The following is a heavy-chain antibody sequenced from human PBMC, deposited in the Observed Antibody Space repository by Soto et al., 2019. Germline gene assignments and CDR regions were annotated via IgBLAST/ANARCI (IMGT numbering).Heavy chain of an antibody. CDR2: INDSGIT. CDR3: QGGDF. D-gene: IGHD3-16*01. V-gene: IGHV4-34*01. Sequence: SETLSLTGAVSGGSFRGYFCSWIRQSPYKGLEWIGEINDSGITYYNPSFKSRLTISVDTSKSQISLTLTSVTAADSAVYYCQGGDFWGQGTQVTVSS. CDR1: GGSFRGYF. J-gene: IGHJ4*02.